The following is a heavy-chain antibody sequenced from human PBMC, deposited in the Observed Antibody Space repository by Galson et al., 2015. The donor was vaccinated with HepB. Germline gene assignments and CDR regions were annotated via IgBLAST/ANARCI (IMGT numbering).Heavy chain of an antibody. CDR3: VRDWYCSSGNCVDCFDP. D-gene: IGHD2-15*01. CDR1: GYSFSNYG. CDR2: SSAYRDKA. V-gene: IGHV1-18*04. Sequence: SVKVSCKASGYSFSNYGISWVRQAPGQGLEWLGWSSAYRDKANYAQIVQGRVTMTTDTSTSTAYMELRSLTSDDTAMYYCVRDWYCSSGNCVDCFDPWGQGTLVTGSS. J-gene: IGHJ5*02.